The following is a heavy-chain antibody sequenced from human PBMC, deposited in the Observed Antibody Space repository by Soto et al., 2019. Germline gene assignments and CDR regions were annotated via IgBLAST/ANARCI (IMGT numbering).Heavy chain of an antibody. CDR2: ISPSGGSA. Sequence: QVQLVQSGAEVKKPGASVKVSCKASGYTFTSYYMHWVRQAPGQGLEWMGIISPSGGSANYAQKFQGRVTITRDTSTSTVYMERSSLRSDDTAVYYCARDRTSGGLFDYWGQGTLVTVSS. CDR1: GYTFTSYY. J-gene: IGHJ4*02. D-gene: IGHD2-15*01. CDR3: ARDRTSGGLFDY. V-gene: IGHV1-46*01.